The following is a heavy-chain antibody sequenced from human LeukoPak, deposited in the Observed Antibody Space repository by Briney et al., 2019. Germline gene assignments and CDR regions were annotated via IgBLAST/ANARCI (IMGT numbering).Heavy chain of an antibody. CDR2: IYHSGIT. V-gene: IGHV4-4*02. D-gene: IGHD3-9*01. CDR1: GDSISNSNW. J-gene: IGHJ4*02. Sequence: ASETLSLTCAVSGDSISNSNWWSWVRQPPGKGLEWIGEIYHSGITNYHPSLKRRVTISVDKSKNQFSLKLTSVTAADTALYYCARGRSDILTAYYIWGQETLVTVSS. CDR3: ARGRSDILTAYYI.